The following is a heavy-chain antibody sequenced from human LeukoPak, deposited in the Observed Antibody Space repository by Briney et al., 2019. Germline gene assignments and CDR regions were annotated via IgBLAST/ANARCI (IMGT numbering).Heavy chain of an antibody. Sequence: GGSLRLSCAASGFTFSGSAVHWVRQASGKGLEWVGRIRSKANSYATAYAASVKGRFTISRDDSKNTAYLQMNGLKTEDTAVYYCTRLIYSSGWYEFDYWGQGTLVTVSS. J-gene: IGHJ4*02. CDR1: GFTFSGSA. CDR3: TRLIYSSGWYEFDY. CDR2: IRSKANSYAT. V-gene: IGHV3-73*01. D-gene: IGHD6-19*01.